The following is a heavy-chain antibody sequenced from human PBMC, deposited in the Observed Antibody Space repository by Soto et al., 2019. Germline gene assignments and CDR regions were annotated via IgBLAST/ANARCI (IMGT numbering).Heavy chain of an antibody. Sequence: GGSLRLSCAASGFTFSSYAMHWVRQAPGKGLEWVAVISYDGSNKYYADSVKGRFTISRDNSKNTLYLQMNSLRAEDTAVYYCARGPNGSWGQGTLVTVSS. J-gene: IGHJ4*02. CDR1: GFTFSSYA. CDR3: ARGPNGS. CDR2: ISYDGSNK. V-gene: IGHV3-30-3*01. D-gene: IGHD2-15*01.